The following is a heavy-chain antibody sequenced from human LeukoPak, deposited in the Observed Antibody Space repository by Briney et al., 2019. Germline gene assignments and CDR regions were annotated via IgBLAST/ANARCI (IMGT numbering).Heavy chain of an antibody. Sequence: EGSLRLSCAASGFTFSSYDMHWVRQAPGKGLEWVAFIRYDGSNKYYADSVKGRFTISRDNSRNTLYLRMNSLRAEDTAVYYCAKGYVWEASYYYYYMDVWGKGTTVTISS. J-gene: IGHJ6*03. V-gene: IGHV3-30*02. CDR1: GFTFSSYD. CDR2: IRYDGSNK. D-gene: IGHD3-16*01. CDR3: AKGYVWEASYYYYYMDV.